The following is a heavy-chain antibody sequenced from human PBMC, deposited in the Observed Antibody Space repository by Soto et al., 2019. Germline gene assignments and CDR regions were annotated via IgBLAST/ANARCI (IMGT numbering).Heavy chain of an antibody. D-gene: IGHD2-2*01. J-gene: IGHJ5*02. V-gene: IGHV1-3*01. Sequence: ASVKVSCKASGYTFTSYAMHWVRQAPGQRLEWMGWINAGNGNTKYSQKYQGRVTITRDKSASTAYMEMSSLRSEDTAVFYFARDVWGYCSSTSCYALGPWGQGTLVTVSS. CDR3: ARDVWGYCSSTSCYALGP. CDR1: GYTFTSYA. CDR2: INAGNGNT.